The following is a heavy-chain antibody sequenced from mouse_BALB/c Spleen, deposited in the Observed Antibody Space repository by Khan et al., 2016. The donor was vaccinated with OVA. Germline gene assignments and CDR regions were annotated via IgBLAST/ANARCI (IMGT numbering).Heavy chain of an antibody. CDR2: ITYSGST. J-gene: IGHJ4*01. CDR3: AKRYAMDY. Sequence: EVQLQESGPGLVKPSQSLSLTCTVTGYSITSDYAWNWIRQFPGNKLEWMGYITYSGSTSYNPSLKSRISITRDTSKSQFFLQLNSVTTEDIATXYCAKRYAMDYWGQGTSVTVSS. CDR1: GYSITSDYA. V-gene: IGHV3-2*02.